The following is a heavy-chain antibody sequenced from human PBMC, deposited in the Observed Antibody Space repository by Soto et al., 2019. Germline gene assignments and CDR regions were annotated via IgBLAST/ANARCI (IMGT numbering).Heavy chain of an antibody. J-gene: IGHJ3*02. V-gene: IGHV1-69*12. D-gene: IGHD3-22*01. CDR1: RGTFSSYA. CDR2: LIPIFGTA. CDR3: ATTTEERYDSSGYSLRSAFDI. Sequence: QVQLVQSGAEVKKPGSSVKVSCKASRGTFSSYAISWVRQAPGQGLEWMGGLIPIFGTANYAQKFQGRVTITAEESTSTAYLELSGLRSEDTAVYYCATTTEERYDSSGYSLRSAFDIWGKGTMVAVSS.